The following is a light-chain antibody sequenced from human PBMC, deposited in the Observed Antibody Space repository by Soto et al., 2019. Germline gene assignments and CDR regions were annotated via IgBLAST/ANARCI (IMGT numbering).Light chain of an antibody. Sequence: QSVLTLPPSVSGAPGQRVTISCTGSSSNIGAGYDVHWYQQLPGTAPKLLIYANSNRPSGVPDRFSGSKSGTSASLAITGLQAEDEADYYCQSYDSSLSGVVFGGGTKLTVL. CDR3: QSYDSSLSGVV. CDR1: SSNIGAGYD. CDR2: ANS. J-gene: IGLJ2*01. V-gene: IGLV1-40*01.